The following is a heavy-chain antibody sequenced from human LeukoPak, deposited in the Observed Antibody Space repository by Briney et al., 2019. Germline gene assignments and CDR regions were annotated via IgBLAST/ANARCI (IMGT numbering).Heavy chain of an antibody. Sequence: GASVKVSCKASGGTLSSYAISWVRQAPGQGLEWMGGIIPIFGTANYAQKFQGRVTITADKSTSTAYMELSSLRSEDTAVYYCASTKTGYSSSWSPDDAFDIWGQGTMVTVSS. CDR1: GGTLSSYA. D-gene: IGHD6-13*01. CDR3: ASTKTGYSSSWSPDDAFDI. CDR2: IIPIFGTA. V-gene: IGHV1-69*06. J-gene: IGHJ3*02.